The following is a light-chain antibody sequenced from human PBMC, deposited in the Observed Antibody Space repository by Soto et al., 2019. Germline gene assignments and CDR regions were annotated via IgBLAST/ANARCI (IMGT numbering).Light chain of an antibody. CDR1: SSDVGRYNY. V-gene: IGLV2-8*01. CDR3: NSYAGGDWV. CDR2: EVS. Sequence: QSALIQPPSASGSLGQSVTIPCTGTSSDVGRYNYVSWYQQHPGKVPKLLIYEVSNRPSGVPDRFSGSKSGNTASLTVSGLQAEDEADYYCNSYAGGDWVFGVGTKLTVL. J-gene: IGLJ3*02.